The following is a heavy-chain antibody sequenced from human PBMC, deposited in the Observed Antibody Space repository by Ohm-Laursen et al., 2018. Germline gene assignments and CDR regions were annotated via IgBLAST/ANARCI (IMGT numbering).Heavy chain of an antibody. J-gene: IGHJ4*02. Sequence: SLRLSCTASGFTFSSYGIHWVRQAPGKGLEWVALIRYDGSDKYYVDSVKGRFTIPRDNSKNTVDLQMNSLRAEDTAVYYCARSYYESSGYRFDYWGQGTLVTVSS. CDR1: GFTFSSYG. D-gene: IGHD3-22*01. CDR3: ARSYYESSGYRFDY. CDR2: IRYDGSDK. V-gene: IGHV3-33*01.